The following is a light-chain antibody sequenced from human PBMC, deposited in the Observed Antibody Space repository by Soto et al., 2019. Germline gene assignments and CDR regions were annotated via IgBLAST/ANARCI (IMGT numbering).Light chain of an antibody. CDR2: DTS. J-gene: IGLJ3*02. CDR3: LLYXXXXLXWV. V-gene: IGLV7-46*01. Sequence: QAVVTQEPSLTVSPGGTVTLTCGSSTGSVTSGHYPYWFQQKPGHAPRTLIYDTSKKHSWTPARFSGSLLGGKAALTLSGVQPEDEAEYYCLLYXXXXLXWVFGGGTKLTX. CDR1: TGSVTSGHY.